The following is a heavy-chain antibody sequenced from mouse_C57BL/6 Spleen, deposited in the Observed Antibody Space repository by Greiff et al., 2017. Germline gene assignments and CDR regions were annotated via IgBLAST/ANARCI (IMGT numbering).Heavy chain of an antibody. CDR3: ARESNWAFYD. CDR2: INPNNGGT. Sequence: VQLKESGPELVKPGASVKIPCKASGYTFTDYNMDWVKQSHGKSLEWIGDINPNNGGTIYNQKFKGKATLTVDKSSSTAYMELRSLTSEDTAVYYCARESNWAFYDWGQGTTLTVSS. CDR1: GYTFTDYN. V-gene: IGHV1-18*01. J-gene: IGHJ2*01. D-gene: IGHD4-1*01.